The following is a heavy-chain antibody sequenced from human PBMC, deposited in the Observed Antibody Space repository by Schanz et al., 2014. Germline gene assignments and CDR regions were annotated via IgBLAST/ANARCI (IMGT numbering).Heavy chain of an antibody. V-gene: IGHV3-23*04. CDR1: GITLSGYG. CDR2: ISGSGAST. Sequence: VQLVESGGGVVQPGRSLRLSCAASGITLSGYGLHWVRQAPEKGLEWVSAISGSGASTYYADSVKGRFTISRDNSKNTLYLQMNSLRAEDTAVYYCAKDHAGSDILTALGNWGQGTLVTVSS. J-gene: IGHJ4*02. D-gene: IGHD3-9*01. CDR3: AKDHAGSDILTALGN.